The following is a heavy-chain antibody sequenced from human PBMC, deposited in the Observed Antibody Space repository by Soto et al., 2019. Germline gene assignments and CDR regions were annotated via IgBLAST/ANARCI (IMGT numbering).Heavy chain of an antibody. V-gene: IGHV1-2*04. CDR3: ARDQGRETLWSMDYYYYGMVV. CDR2: INPNSGGT. J-gene: IGHJ6*02. CDR1: GYAFTGYY. D-gene: IGHD5-18*01. Sequence: ASVKVSCKASGYAFTGYYMHWVRQAPGQGLEWMGWINPNSGGTNYAQKFQGWVTMTRDTSISTAYMELSRLRADDTAVYYCARDQGRETLWSMDYYYYGMVVWGQGTTVTVSS.